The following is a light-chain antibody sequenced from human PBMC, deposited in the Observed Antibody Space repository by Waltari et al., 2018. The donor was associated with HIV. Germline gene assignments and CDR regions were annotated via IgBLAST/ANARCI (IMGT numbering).Light chain of an antibody. CDR1: QNINHY. V-gene: IGKV1-39*01. CDR2: GAS. J-gene: IGKJ5*01. Sequence: IQMPQSPSSLSASVGATVTITCRASQNINHYFNWYQQRPGKPPNLLIYGASSLQPGVPSRFSARTSGANFTLTITRLQPEDFASYYCQQSFSAAITLGQGTRL. CDR3: QQSFSAAIT.